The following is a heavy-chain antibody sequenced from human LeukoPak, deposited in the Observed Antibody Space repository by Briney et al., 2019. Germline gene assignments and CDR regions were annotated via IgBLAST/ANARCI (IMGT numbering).Heavy chain of an antibody. CDR1: GGTFSSYA. J-gene: IGHJ3*02. Sequence: SVKVSCKASGGTFSSYAISWVRQAPGQGLEWMGRIIPIFGTANYAQKFQGRVTITTDESTSTAYMELSSLRSEDTAVYYCARPGIAVAGQVDAFDIWGQGPMVTVSS. CDR2: IIPIFGTA. D-gene: IGHD6-19*01. V-gene: IGHV1-69*05. CDR3: ARPGIAVAGQVDAFDI.